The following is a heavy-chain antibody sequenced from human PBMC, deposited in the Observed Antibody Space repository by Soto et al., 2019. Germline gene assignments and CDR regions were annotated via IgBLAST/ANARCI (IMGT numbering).Heavy chain of an antibody. CDR3: ARGLLWFGELPLYPGMDV. CDR1: GFTFSSYG. D-gene: IGHD3-10*01. Sequence: GGSLRLSCAASGFTFSSYGIHWVRQAPGKGLEWVAVIWYDGSNKYYADSVKGRFTISRDNSKNTLYLQMNSLRAEDTAVYYCARGLLWFGELPLYPGMDVWGQGTTVTVSS. V-gene: IGHV3-33*01. J-gene: IGHJ6*02. CDR2: IWYDGSNK.